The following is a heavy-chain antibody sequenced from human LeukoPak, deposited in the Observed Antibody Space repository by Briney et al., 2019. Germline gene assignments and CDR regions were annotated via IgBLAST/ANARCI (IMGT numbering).Heavy chain of an antibody. Sequence: GGSLRLSCAASGFTFSSYAMHWVRQAPGKGPEWVAVISYDGSNKYYADSVKGRFTISRDNSKNTLYLQMNSLRAEDTAVYYCARESLFTISAPRFDPWGQGTPVTVSS. CDR3: ARESLFTISAPRFDP. CDR2: ISYDGSNK. CDR1: GFTFSSYA. D-gene: IGHD3-3*01. V-gene: IGHV3-30*01. J-gene: IGHJ5*02.